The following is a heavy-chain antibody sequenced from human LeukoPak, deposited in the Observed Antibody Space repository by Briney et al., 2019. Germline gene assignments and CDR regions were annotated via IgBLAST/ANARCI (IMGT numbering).Heavy chain of an antibody. J-gene: IGHJ3*02. V-gene: IGHV1-2*02. Sequence: GASVKVSCKASGYTFTGYYMHWVRQAPGQGLEWMGWINPNSGGTNYAQKFQGRVTMTRDTSISTAYMELSRLRSDDTAVYYCARDKGQGGRLGAFDIWGQGTMVTVSS. D-gene: IGHD1-26*01. CDR3: ARDKGQGGRLGAFDI. CDR2: INPNSGGT. CDR1: GYTFTGYY.